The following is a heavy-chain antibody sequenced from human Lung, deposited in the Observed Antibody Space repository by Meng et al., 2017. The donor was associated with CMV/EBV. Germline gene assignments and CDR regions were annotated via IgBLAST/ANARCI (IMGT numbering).Heavy chain of an antibody. D-gene: IGHD1-14*01. J-gene: IGHJ4*02. CDR1: GFTFSSYA. Sequence: GESLKISCAASGFTFSSYAMSWVRQAPGTGLEWVSAISGSGGSTYYADSVKGRFTISRDNSKNTLYLQMNSLRAEDTAVYYCAGMTSDYWGQGTLVTVSS. V-gene: IGHV3-23*01. CDR2: ISGSGGST. CDR3: AGMTSDY.